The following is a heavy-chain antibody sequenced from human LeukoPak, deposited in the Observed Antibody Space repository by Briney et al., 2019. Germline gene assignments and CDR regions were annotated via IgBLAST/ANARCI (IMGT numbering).Heavy chain of an antibody. CDR2: IDGDGSST. Sequence: PGGSLRLSCAASGFTFSSYWMHWVRQAPGKGLVWVSRIDGDGSSTSYADSVKGRFTISRDNSKNTLYLQMNSLRAEDTAVYYCARDRFWSRGFKSGGPLHYFDYWGQGTLVTVSS. J-gene: IGHJ4*02. CDR3: ARDRFWSRGFKSGGPLHYFDY. CDR1: GFTFSSYW. V-gene: IGHV3-74*01. D-gene: IGHD1-14*01.